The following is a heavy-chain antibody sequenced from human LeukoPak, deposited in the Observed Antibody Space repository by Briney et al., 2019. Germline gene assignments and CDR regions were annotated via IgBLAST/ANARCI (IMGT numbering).Heavy chain of an antibody. V-gene: IGHV3-15*01. CDR2: IKSKTDGETT. Sequence: PGGSLRLSCVDSGFTFTNAWMSWVRQAPGKGLEWIGRIKSKTDGETTNYAEPVRGRFTISRDDSKSAVYLQMNSLKIEDTAVYYCTTDLGTYYHGSQRLIPIDYWGQGALVTVSS. CDR1: GFTFTNAW. D-gene: IGHD3-10*01. CDR3: TTDLGTYYHGSQRLIPIDY. J-gene: IGHJ4*02.